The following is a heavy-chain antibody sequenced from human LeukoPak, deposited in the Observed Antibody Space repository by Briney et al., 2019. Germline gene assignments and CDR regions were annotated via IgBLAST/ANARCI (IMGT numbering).Heavy chain of an antibody. J-gene: IGHJ5*02. CDR3: ARGGDPQLGNNWFDP. D-gene: IGHD3-10*01. Sequence: ASVKVSCKASGYTFTSYDINWVRQATGQGPEWMGWMNPNSGNTGYAQKFQGRVTITRNTSISTAYMELSSLRSEDTAVYYCARGGDPQLGNNWFDPWGQGTLVTVSS. CDR1: GYTFTSYD. V-gene: IGHV1-8*03. CDR2: MNPNSGNT.